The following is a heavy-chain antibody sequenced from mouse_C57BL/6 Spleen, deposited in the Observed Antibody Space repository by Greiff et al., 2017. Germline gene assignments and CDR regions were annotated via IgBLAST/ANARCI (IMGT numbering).Heavy chain of an antibody. CDR1: GFTFTDYC. Sequence: EVQLQQSGPVLVKPGPSVKISCKASGFTFTDYCMHWVKQSPGKGLEWIGLVYPGNGGTSYNQKFKGKATLTADKSSSTAYMELNSLSSEDSAVYYGARKVYDYDGDYYAMDYWGQGTSVTVSS. CDR2: VYPGNGGT. V-gene: IGHV1-36*01. CDR3: ARKVYDYDGDYYAMDY. J-gene: IGHJ4*01. D-gene: IGHD2-4*01.